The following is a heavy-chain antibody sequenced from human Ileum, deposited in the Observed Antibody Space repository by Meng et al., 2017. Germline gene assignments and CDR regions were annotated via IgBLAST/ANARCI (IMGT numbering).Heavy chain of an antibody. D-gene: IGHD2-15*01. J-gene: IGHJ4*02. CDR3: ARGRVVVSAAPLDS. CDR1: GFSCSSNS. CDR2: ISSSSS. V-gene: IGHV3-21*01. Sequence: EVQLVESGGGLVKPGGSLRLSCVASGFSCSSNSMNWVRQAPGKGLEWVASISSSSSYADSVKGRFTISRDNAKNSLYLQMNSLRVEDMAVYYCARGRVVVSAAPLDSWGQGTLVTVSS.